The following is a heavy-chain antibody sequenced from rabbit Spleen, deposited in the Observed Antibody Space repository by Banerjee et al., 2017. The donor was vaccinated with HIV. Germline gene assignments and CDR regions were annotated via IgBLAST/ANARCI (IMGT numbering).Heavy chain of an antibody. Sequence: QSLEESGGDLVKPGASLTLTCTASGISFSAGYYMCWVRQAPGKGLELIACIYAASGSTYYASWVNGRFTISGNTNQNTVSLQMTSLTTADTATYFCARGGAGYYFTPLDLWGPGTLVTVS. V-gene: IGHV1S40*01. D-gene: IGHD1-1*01. CDR1: GISFSAGYY. CDR3: ARGGAGYYFTPLDL. J-gene: IGHJ3*01. CDR2: IYAASGST.